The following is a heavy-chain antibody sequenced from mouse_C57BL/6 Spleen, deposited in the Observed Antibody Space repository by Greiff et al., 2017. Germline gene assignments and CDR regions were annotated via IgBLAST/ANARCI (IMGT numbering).Heavy chain of an antibody. CDR3: TTVLTGLDY. V-gene: IGHV14-4*01. Sequence: EVQLQQSGAELVRPGASVKLSCTASGFNIKDDYMHWVKQRPEQGLEWIGWIDPENGDTEYASKFQGKATITADTSSNTAYLQLSSLTSEDTAVYYCTTVLTGLDYWGQGTTHTVSS. D-gene: IGHD4-1*01. CDR2: IDPENGDT. J-gene: IGHJ2*01. CDR1: GFNIKDDY.